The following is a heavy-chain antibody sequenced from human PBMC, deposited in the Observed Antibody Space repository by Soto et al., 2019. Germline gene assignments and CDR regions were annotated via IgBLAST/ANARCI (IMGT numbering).Heavy chain of an antibody. CDR1: GFTFSNYA. CDR3: AKEGDLHDFWSGYVLDV. V-gene: IGHV3-23*01. Sequence: VQLLESGGGLVQPGGSLRLSCAASGFTFSNYAMSWVRQAPGKGLEWVSAINYSGETTYNADSVKGRFTISRDNSKNTLYLQMNSLRAEDTAAYYCAKEGDLHDFWSGYVLDVWGQGTTVTVSS. CDR2: INYSGETT. D-gene: IGHD3-3*01. J-gene: IGHJ6*02.